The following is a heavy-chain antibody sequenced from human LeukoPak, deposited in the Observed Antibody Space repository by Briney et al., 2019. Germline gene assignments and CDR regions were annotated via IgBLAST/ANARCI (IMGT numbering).Heavy chain of an antibody. Sequence: SQTLSLTCAISGDSVSSNSAAWNWIRQSPSRGLEWLGRTYYRSKWYNDYAVSVKSRITINPDTSKNQFSLQLNSVTPEDTAVYYCARATPCSSTSCYPTGFDYWGQGTLVTVSS. CDR1: GDSVSSNSAA. J-gene: IGHJ4*02. V-gene: IGHV6-1*01. CDR3: ARATPCSSTSCYPTGFDY. CDR2: TYYRSKWYN. D-gene: IGHD2-2*01.